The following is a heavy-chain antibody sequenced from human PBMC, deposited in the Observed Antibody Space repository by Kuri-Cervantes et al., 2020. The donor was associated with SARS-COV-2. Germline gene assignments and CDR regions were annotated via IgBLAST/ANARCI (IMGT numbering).Heavy chain of an antibody. J-gene: IGHJ3*02. CDR3: ARADMIVVVIGAFDI. V-gene: IGHV4-61*02. CDR2: IYTSGST. D-gene: IGHD3-22*01. Sequence: SCTVSGGSISSGSYYWSWIRQPAGKGLEWNGRIYTSGSTNYNPSLKSRVTISVDTSKNQFSLKLSSVTAADTAVYYCARADMIVVVIGAFDIWGQGTMVTVSS. CDR1: GGSISSGSYY.